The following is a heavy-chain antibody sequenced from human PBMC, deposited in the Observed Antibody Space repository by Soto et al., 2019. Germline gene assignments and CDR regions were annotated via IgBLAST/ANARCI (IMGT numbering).Heavy chain of an antibody. CDR1: GGTFSSYA. V-gene: IGHV1-69*13. D-gene: IGHD5-18*01. J-gene: IGHJ4*02. CDR3: AMTHVDTAMGPFDY. CDR2: NIPIFGTA. Sequence: SVKVSCKASGGTFSSYAISWVRQAPGQGLEWMGGNIPIFGTANYAQKFQGRVTITADESTSTAYMELSSLRSEDTAVYYCAMTHVDTAMGPFDYWGQGTLVTVSS.